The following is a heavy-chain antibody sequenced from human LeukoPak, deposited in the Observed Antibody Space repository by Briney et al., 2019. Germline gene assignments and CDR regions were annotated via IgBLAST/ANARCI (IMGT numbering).Heavy chain of an antibody. CDR2: IYTSGST. Sequence: PSETLSLTCTVSGGSISSYYWSWIRQPAGKGLGWIGRIYTSGSTNYNPSLKSRVTISVDKSKNQFSLRLTSVTAADTAVYYCARDGYSGSYFEYYFDYWGQGTLVTVSS. D-gene: IGHD1-26*01. CDR1: GGSISSYY. J-gene: IGHJ4*02. CDR3: ARDGYSGSYFEYYFDY. V-gene: IGHV4-4*07.